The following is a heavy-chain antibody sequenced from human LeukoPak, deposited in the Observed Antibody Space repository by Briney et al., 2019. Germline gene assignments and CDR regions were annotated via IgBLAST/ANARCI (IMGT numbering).Heavy chain of an antibody. D-gene: IGHD6-13*01. V-gene: IGHV4-39*01. CDR3: ARGSSGSSWYFDY. CDR2: IYYSGST. Sequence: PSETLSLTCTVSGGSISSSSYYWGWIRQPPGKGLEWIVSIYYSGSTYYNPSLKSRVTISVDTSKNQFSLKLSSVTAADTAVYYCARGSSGSSWYFDYWGQGTLVTVSS. CDR1: GGSISSSSYY. J-gene: IGHJ4*02.